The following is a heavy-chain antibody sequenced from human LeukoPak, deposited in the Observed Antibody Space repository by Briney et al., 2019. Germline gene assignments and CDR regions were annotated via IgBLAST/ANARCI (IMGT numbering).Heavy chain of an antibody. CDR1: GFTFSTSW. Sequence: GGSLRLSCAASGFTFSTSWMHWVRQAPGKGLEWVANIKQDGSEKYNVDSVKGRFTISRDNAKNSLYLQMNSLRAEDSAVYYCARDMARWGSTWGQGTLVTVSS. CDR3: ARDMARWGST. D-gene: IGHD5-24*01. V-gene: IGHV3-7*01. J-gene: IGHJ4*02. CDR2: IKQDGSEK.